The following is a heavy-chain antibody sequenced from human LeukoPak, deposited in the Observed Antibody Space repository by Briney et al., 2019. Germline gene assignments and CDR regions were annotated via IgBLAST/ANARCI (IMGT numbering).Heavy chain of an antibody. Sequence: GESLKISCKASGYSFTTYWIGWVRQMPGKGLEWMGIIYPGDSDTRYSPSFQGQVTISVDKSISTAYLQWSSLKASDTAMYYCARTTGYCSSTSCYRYYYYGMDVWGQGTTVTVSS. V-gene: IGHV5-51*01. CDR1: GYSFTTYW. CDR2: IYPGDSDT. J-gene: IGHJ6*02. CDR3: ARTTGYCSSTSCYRYYYYGMDV. D-gene: IGHD2-2*02.